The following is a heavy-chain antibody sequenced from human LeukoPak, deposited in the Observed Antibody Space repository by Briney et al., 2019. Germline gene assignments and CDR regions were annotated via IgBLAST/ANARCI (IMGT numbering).Heavy chain of an antibody. CDR1: GGSVSNTDFY. J-gene: IGHJ4*02. V-gene: IGHV4-39*01. D-gene: IGHD3-3*01. CDR2: ISYSGKT. CDR3: AMNDFWSGYYGH. Sequence: SETLSLTCIVSGGSVSNTDFYWGWIRQPPGRGLEWIGNISYSGKTFYNPSLKSRVTISADTTQNQLSLRLTSVTAADTAVYFCAMNDFWSGYYGHWGQGIPVTVSS.